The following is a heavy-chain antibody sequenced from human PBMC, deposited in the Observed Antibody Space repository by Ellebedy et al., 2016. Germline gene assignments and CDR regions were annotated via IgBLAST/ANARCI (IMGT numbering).Heavy chain of an antibody. CDR2: INQDGSEE. D-gene: IGHD1-20*01. J-gene: IGHJ3*02. CDR3: TTGLTGTNIWDAFDI. Sequence: GGSLRLSCAASGFTFSTYWMSWVRQAPGKGLEWVASINQDGSEEYYVDSVKGRFTISRDNAKNSLFVQMNSLRAEDTAVYYCTTGLTGTNIWDAFDIWGQGTMVTVSS. CDR1: GFTFSTYW. V-gene: IGHV3-7*03.